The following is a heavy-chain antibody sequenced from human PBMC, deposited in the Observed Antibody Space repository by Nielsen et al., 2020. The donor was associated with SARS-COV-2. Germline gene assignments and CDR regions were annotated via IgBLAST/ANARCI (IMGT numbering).Heavy chain of an antibody. CDR2: INPNSGGT. Sequence: WVRQAPGQGLEWMGWINPNSGGTNYAQKFQGWVTMTRDTSISTAYMELSRLRSDDTAVYYCARDPGYCSSTSCQRLGYYYGMDVWGQGTTVTVSS. J-gene: IGHJ6*02. V-gene: IGHV1-2*04. D-gene: IGHD2-2*03. CDR3: ARDPGYCSSTSCQRLGYYYGMDV.